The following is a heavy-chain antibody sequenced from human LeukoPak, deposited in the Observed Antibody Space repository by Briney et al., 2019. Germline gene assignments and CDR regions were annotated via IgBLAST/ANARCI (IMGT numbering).Heavy chain of an antibody. D-gene: IGHD2-2*01. Sequence: ASVKVSCKVSGYTLTELSMHWVRQAPGKGLEWMGGFDPEDGETIYAQKFQGRVTMTEDTSTDTAYMELSSLRSEDTDVYYCAGCSSTSCFYFEQWRQRTLDSVFS. CDR2: FDPEDGET. J-gene: IGHJ4*02. V-gene: IGHV1-24*01. CDR3: AGCSSTSCFYFEQ. CDR1: GYTLTELS.